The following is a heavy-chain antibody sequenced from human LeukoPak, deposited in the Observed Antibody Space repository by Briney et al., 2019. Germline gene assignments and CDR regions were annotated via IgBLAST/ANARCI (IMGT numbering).Heavy chain of an antibody. Sequence: GGSLRLSCAASGFTFSDYAMHWVRQAPGKGLEWVAVISYDGSNKYYEESVKGRFTISRDKSKNTLSLQMNSLRVEDTGVYYCARLGLAYCGGDCRYYFDYWGQGTLVTVSS. CDR2: ISYDGSNK. CDR3: ARLGLAYCGGDCRYYFDY. V-gene: IGHV3-30*04. CDR1: GFTFSDYA. D-gene: IGHD2-21*02. J-gene: IGHJ4*02.